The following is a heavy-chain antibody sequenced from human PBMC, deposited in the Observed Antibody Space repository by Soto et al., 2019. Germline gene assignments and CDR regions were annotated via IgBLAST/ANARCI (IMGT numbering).Heavy chain of an antibody. J-gene: IGHJ6*02. CDR3: AREKLGRRTTGYYYYGTDV. CDR1: GGSVSSGTYY. D-gene: IGHD4-17*01. Sequence: SETLSLTCTVSGGSVSSGTYYWNWIRQPPGKGLEWIGYIIYSGSTKYNPSLKSRLTISADTPKNQFSLKLRSVTAADTAVYYCAREKLGRRTTGYYYYGTDVWGQGTTVTVSS. CDR2: IIYSGST. V-gene: IGHV4-61*01.